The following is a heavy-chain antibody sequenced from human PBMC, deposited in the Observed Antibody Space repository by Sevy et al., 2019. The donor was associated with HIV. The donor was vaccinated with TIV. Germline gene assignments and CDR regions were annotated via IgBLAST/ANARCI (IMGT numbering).Heavy chain of an antibody. CDR3: ARGASIPATIPDYFDY. Sequence: ASVTVSCKASSYTVGSYGITWVRQAPGQGLEWMGWISTYNGNTKYAQKLQGRATLTTDTSTSTVYMELTNLRSDDTAVYFCARGASIPATIPDYFDYWGQGTLVTVSS. D-gene: IGHD2-2*02. V-gene: IGHV1-18*01. J-gene: IGHJ4*02. CDR2: ISTYNGNT. CDR1: SYTVGSYG.